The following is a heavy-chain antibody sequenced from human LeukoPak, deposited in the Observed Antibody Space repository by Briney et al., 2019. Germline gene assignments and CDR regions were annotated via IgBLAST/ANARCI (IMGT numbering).Heavy chain of an antibody. CDR2: INSGGST. Sequence: PGGSLRLSCAASGFTVNNNYMSWVRQAPGKGLEWVSVINSGGSTYYAESVKRRFTISRDNSKNTLYLQMNSLRAEDTAVYYCARVPRGQLGDTFDIWGQGTMVTVSS. V-gene: IGHV3-53*01. D-gene: IGHD6-6*01. CDR3: ARVPRGQLGDTFDI. J-gene: IGHJ3*02. CDR1: GFTVNNNY.